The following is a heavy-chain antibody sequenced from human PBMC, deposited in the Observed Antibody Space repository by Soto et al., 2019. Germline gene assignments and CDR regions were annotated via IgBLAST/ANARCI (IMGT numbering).Heavy chain of an antibody. V-gene: IGHV3-23*01. J-gene: IGHJ6*02. CDR2: ISGIGGSS. CDR3: AKVTKRAAAGRHEYYKYGMDV. Sequence: GGSLRLSCAASGFAFSTYAMTWVRQAPGKGLEWVSVISGIGGSSYYAASVKGRFTISRDNSKNTLFLQMNGLRAEDTAVYYCAKVTKRAAAGRHEYYKYGMDVWGQGTTVTVSS. D-gene: IGHD6-13*01. CDR1: GFAFSTYA.